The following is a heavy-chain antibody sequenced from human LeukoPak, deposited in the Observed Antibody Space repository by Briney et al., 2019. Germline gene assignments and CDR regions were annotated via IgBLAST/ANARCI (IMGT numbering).Heavy chain of an antibody. CDR2: IYSGGST. Sequence: GGSLRLSCAASGFTVSSNYMSWVRQAPGKGLEWVSVIYSGGSTYYADSVKGRFTISRDNSKNTLYLQTNSLRAKDTAVYYCAREKRQLVARYFQHWGQGTLVTVSS. D-gene: IGHD6-13*01. J-gene: IGHJ1*01. CDR3: AREKRQLVARYFQH. CDR1: GFTVSSNY. V-gene: IGHV3-53*01.